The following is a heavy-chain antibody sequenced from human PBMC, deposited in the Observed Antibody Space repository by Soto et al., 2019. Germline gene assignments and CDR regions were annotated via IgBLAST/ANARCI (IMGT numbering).Heavy chain of an antibody. CDR1: GGTFSSYG. D-gene: IGHD3-10*01. CDR2: LIPIFGTA. V-gene: IGHV1-69*12. J-gene: IGHJ6*02. Sequence: QVQLVQSGAEVKKPGSSVKVSCKASGGTFSSYGISWVRQAPGQGLEWMGGLIPIFGTANYAQKFQGRVTINADESTSTAYMELCRLRSEDTAVYYCARAVGQGYYYCGMDVWGQGTTVTVSS. CDR3: ARAVGQGYYYCGMDV.